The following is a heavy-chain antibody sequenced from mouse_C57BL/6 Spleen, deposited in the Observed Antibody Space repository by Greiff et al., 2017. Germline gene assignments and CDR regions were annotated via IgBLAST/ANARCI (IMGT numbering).Heavy chain of an antibody. D-gene: IGHD1-1*01. CDR2: IYPRDGST. Sequence: QVQLQESDAELVKPGASVKISCKVSGYTFTDPTIHWMKQRPEQGLEWIGYIYPRDGSTKYTEKFKGKATLTADKSSSTAYMQLSSLPSEDSLVYFCARPNYCGRSLYYFAYWGQGTTLTVSS. CDR3: ARPNYCGRSLYYFAY. V-gene: IGHV1-78*01. J-gene: IGHJ2*01. CDR1: GYTFTDPT.